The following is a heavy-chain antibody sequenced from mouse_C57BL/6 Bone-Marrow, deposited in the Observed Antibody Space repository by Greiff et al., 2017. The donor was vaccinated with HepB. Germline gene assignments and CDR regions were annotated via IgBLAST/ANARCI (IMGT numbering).Heavy chain of an antibody. Sequence: QVHVKQPGAELVKPGASVKLSCKASGYTFTSYWMQWVKQRPGQGLEWIGEIDPSDSYTNYNQKFKGKATLTVDTSSSTAYMQLSSLTSEDSAVYYCARGYYGLYAMDYWGQGTSVTVSS. J-gene: IGHJ4*01. CDR3: ARGYYGLYAMDY. D-gene: IGHD1-1*01. CDR1: GYTFTSYW. V-gene: IGHV1-50*01. CDR2: IDPSDSYT.